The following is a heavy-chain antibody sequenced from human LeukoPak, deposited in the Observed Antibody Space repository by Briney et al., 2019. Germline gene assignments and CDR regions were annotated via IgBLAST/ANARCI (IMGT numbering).Heavy chain of an antibody. CDR2: INGDGSST. CDR1: GFTFSNYW. D-gene: IGHD6-13*01. CDR3: GILCSSTCRFDP. V-gene: IGHV3-74*01. J-gene: IGHJ5*02. Sequence: PGGSLRLSCAASGFTFSNYWMHWVRQAPGKGLVWVSRINGDGSSTNYADSVKGRFTISRDNAKNTLYLQMNSLRAEDTAVYYCGILCSSTCRFDPWGQGTLVTVSS.